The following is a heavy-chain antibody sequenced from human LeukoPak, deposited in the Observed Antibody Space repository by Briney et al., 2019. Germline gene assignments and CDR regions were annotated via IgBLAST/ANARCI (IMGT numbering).Heavy chain of an antibody. CDR3: ARGAGFLGY. CDR2: IKQDGSEK. J-gene: IGHJ4*02. Sequence: GGSLRLSCAASGFTFSSSWTTWVRQAPGKGLEWVASIKQDGSEKYYVDSVKGRFTISRDNAKNSLYLQMNSLRAEDMTVYYCARGAGFLGYWGQGTLVTVSS. V-gene: IGHV3-7*04. CDR1: GFTFSSSW.